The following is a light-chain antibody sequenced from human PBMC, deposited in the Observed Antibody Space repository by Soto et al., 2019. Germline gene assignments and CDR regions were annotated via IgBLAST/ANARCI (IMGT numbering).Light chain of an antibody. CDR3: QPYNNWPLT. V-gene: IGKV3-15*01. J-gene: IGKJ4*01. Sequence: EIVMAQSPATLSVSPVERATLSCMASQSVSSNLAWYQQKPGQAPRLLIYGASTRATGIPARFSGSGSRTEFTLTISSLQSEDFAVYYCQPYNNWPLTFGGGTKVDI. CDR2: GAS. CDR1: QSVSSN.